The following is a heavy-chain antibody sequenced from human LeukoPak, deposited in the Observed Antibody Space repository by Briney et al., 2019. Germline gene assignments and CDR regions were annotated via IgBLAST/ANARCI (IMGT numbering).Heavy chain of an antibody. V-gene: IGHV4-38-2*01. J-gene: IGHJ5*02. CDR1: GYSINAAYY. Sequence: SETLPLNCADSGYSINAAYYWGWVRRPPEKGLEWIGSIYHSGSTYYNPSLKSRVTISVDTSKNQFSLNLTSVTAADTAVYYCARGTTGYNWFDPWGQGTLVTVSS. CDR2: IYHSGST. CDR3: ARGTTGYNWFDP. D-gene: IGHD1-14*01.